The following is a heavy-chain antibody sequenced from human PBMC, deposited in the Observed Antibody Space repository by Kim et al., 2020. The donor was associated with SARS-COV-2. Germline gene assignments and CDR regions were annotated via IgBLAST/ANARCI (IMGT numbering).Heavy chain of an antibody. D-gene: IGHD2-15*01. Sequence: YYNPSLKRRVSISVDTSKNQFSLKLSSVTAADTAVYYCARQQLLLTPFDYWGQGTLVTVSS. CDR3: ARQQLLLTPFDY. V-gene: IGHV4-39*01. J-gene: IGHJ4*02.